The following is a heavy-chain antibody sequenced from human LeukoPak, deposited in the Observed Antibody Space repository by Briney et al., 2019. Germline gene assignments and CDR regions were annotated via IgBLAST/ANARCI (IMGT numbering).Heavy chain of an antibody. Sequence: ASVKVSCKASGYTFTSYDINWVRQATGQGLEWMGWMNPNSGNTGYAQKFQGRVTMTRNTSISTAYMGLSSLRSEDTAVYYCARGPYCSGGSCYAWFDPWGQGTLVTVSS. CDR1: GYTFTSYD. V-gene: IGHV1-8*01. J-gene: IGHJ5*02. D-gene: IGHD2-15*01. CDR2: MNPNSGNT. CDR3: ARGPYCSGGSCYAWFDP.